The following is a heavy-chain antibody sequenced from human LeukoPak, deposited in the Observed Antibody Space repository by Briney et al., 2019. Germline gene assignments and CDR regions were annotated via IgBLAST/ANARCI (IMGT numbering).Heavy chain of an antibody. Sequence: ASVKVSCKASGYTFTSYDINWVRQATGQGLECMGWMNPNSGNTGYAQKFQGRVTMTRDTSINTAYLELNSLRSDDTAVYYCARNGYYGSFYYYMDVWGKGTTVTVSS. CDR1: GYTFTSYD. D-gene: IGHD3-10*01. J-gene: IGHJ6*03. CDR3: ARNGYYGSFYYYMDV. V-gene: IGHV1-8*01. CDR2: MNPNSGNT.